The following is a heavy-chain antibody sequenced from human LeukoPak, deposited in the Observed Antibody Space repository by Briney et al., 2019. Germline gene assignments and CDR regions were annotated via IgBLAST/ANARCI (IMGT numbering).Heavy chain of an antibody. CDR2: FRYRDNT. Sequence: SETLSLTCAVSGASISSNSHFWGWVRQPPGKGLEWIGSFRYRDNTYSNPSLKSRVTISEDTSKNQFSLKLSSVTATDTAVYYCVRRSRDNSGYYYVDYWGQGTLVIVSS. J-gene: IGHJ4*02. CDR1: GASISSNSHF. D-gene: IGHD3-22*01. V-gene: IGHV4-39*01. CDR3: VRRSRDNSGYYYVDY.